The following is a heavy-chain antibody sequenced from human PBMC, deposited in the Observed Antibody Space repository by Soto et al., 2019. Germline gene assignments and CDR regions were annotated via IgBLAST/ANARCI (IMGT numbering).Heavy chain of an antibody. D-gene: IGHD2-15*01. CDR1: GSTFSGYG. CDR2: IWYDGSDK. J-gene: IGHJ6*02. Sequence: GGSLRLSCAASGSTFSGYGMHWVRQPPGKGLEWVAVIWYDGSDKYYADSVKGRVAISRDNSENTLYLEMNSLRVEDTAVYYCAKDRGRSLDAMDVWGQGTTVTVSS. CDR3: AKDRGRSLDAMDV. V-gene: IGHV3-33*03.